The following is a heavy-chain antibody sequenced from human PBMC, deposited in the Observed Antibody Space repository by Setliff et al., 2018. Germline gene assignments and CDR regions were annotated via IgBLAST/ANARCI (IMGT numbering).Heavy chain of an antibody. J-gene: IGHJ4*02. CDR2: IIPLLETV. D-gene: IGHD6-13*01. Sequence: SVKVSCKASGDTFSTYTLSWVRQAPGQGLEWMGGIIPLLETVKYAQKFQGRVTITADKSTSTVYVDLSSLRSEDTAVYYCARGGKAAAERKGLFENWGQGTLVTVSS. CDR1: GDTFSTYT. V-gene: IGHV1-69*06. CDR3: ARGGKAAAERKGLFEN.